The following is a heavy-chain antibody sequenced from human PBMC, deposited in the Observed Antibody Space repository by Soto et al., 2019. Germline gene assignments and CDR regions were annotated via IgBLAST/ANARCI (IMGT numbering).Heavy chain of an antibody. V-gene: IGHV4-59*01. CDR1: GGSISSYD. CDR3: ARNYDILTGYYPN. CDR2: IYYSGST. J-gene: IGHJ4*02. Sequence: SETLSLTCTVSGGSISSYDWSWIRQPPGKGLEWIGYIYYSGSTNYNPSLKSRVTISVDTSKNQFYLKLSSVTAADTAVYYCARNYDILTGYYPNWGQGTLVTVSS. D-gene: IGHD3-9*01.